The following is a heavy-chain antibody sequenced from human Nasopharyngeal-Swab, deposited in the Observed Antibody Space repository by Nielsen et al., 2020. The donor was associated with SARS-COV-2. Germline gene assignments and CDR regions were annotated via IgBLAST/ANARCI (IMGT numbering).Heavy chain of an antibody. Sequence: GGSRASCAASGFTVSSNYMSWVRQAPGKGLEWVSVIYSGGSTYYADSVKGRFTISRDNSKNTLYLQMNSLRAEDTAVYYCASSIVVVVAALDAFDIWGQGTMVTVSS. CDR1: GFTVSSNY. D-gene: IGHD2-15*01. CDR2: IYSGGST. V-gene: IGHV3-66*01. J-gene: IGHJ3*02. CDR3: ASSIVVVVAALDAFDI.